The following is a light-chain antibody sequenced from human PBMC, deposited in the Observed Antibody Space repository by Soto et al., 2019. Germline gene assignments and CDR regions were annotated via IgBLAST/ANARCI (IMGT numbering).Light chain of an antibody. Sequence: EIVLTQSPATLSLSPGERATLSCRASQSVSRYLAWYQEKPGQAPRLLIYDASNRATGIPARFSGSGSGTDFTLTISSLEPGDFAVYYCQQYNRWPLTFGGGTKVEIK. J-gene: IGKJ4*01. CDR1: QSVSRY. V-gene: IGKV3-11*01. CDR3: QQYNRWPLT. CDR2: DAS.